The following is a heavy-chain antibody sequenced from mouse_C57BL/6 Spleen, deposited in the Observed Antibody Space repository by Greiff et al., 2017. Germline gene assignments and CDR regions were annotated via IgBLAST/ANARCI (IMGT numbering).Heavy chain of an antibody. D-gene: IGHD1-1*01. CDR1: GFNIKDDY. CDR3: TTSSGSSYFDY. Sequence: EVQLQQSGAELVRPGASVKLSCTASGFNIKDDYMHWVKQRPEQGLEWIGWIDPENGDTEYATKFQGKATITADTSSNTAYLQLSSLTSEDTAVYYCTTSSGSSYFDYWGQGTTLTVSS. J-gene: IGHJ2*01. CDR2: IDPENGDT. V-gene: IGHV14-4*01.